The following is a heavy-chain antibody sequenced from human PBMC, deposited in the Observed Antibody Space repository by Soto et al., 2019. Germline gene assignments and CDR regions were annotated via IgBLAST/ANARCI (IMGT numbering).Heavy chain of an antibody. J-gene: IGHJ4*02. D-gene: IGHD2-2*01. CDR1: GFTFSTYA. CDR2: ISSSSSYI. CDR3: ARERYCSSTSCYRHFDY. Sequence: GGSLRLSCAASGFTFSTYAMTWVRQAPGKGLEWVSSISSSSSYIYYADSVKGRFTISRDNAKNSLYLQMNSLRAEDTAVYYCARERYCSSTSCYRHFDYWGQGTLVTVSS. V-gene: IGHV3-21*01.